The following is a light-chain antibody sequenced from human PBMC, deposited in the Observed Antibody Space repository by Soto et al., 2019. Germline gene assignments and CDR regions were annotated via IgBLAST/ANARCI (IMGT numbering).Light chain of an antibody. CDR1: NIGSKS. CDR3: QVWDSSSDHVV. J-gene: IGLJ2*01. Sequence: SSELTQPPSVSVAPGKMARINCGGNNIGSKSVHWYQQKPGQAPVLVIYYDSDRPSGIPERFSGSNSGNTATLTISRVEAGDEADYYCQVWDSSSDHVVFGGGTKLTVL. V-gene: IGLV3-21*04. CDR2: YDS.